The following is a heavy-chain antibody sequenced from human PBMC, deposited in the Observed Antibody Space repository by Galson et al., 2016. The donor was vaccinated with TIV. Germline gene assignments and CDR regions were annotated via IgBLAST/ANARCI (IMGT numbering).Heavy chain of an antibody. CDR2: INPIFGTA. CDR3: ARGRGYSFGSGSSYFDY. CDR1: GGTFSNFV. Sequence: SVKVSCKASGGTFSNFVISWVRQAPGQGLEWMGSINPIFGTANYAQKFQGRVTITADTSTSTIYRELSSLRSEDTAVYYCARGRGYSFGSGSSYFDYWGQGSLVTVSS. D-gene: IGHD3-10*01. J-gene: IGHJ4*02. V-gene: IGHV1-69*06.